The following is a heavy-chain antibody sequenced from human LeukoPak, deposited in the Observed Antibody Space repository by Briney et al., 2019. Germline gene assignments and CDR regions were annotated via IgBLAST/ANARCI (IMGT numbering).Heavy chain of an antibody. D-gene: IGHD6-13*01. J-gene: IGHJ4*02. V-gene: IGHV3-53*01. CDR2: IYSGGST. CDR1: GFTVSSNY. CDR3: RRVPVASWIQLDS. Sequence: GGYLRLSCAASGFTVSSNYMSWVPPAPGHGLEWVSIIYSGGSTYFADSVKGRFTISRDTSKNTLYLLINSLTAETTALYYSRRVPVASWIQLDSWGQGTLVTVSS.